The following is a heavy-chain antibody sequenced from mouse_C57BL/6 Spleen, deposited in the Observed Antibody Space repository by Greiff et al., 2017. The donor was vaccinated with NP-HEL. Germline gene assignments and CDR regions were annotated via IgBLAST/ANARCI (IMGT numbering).Heavy chain of an antibody. CDR3: AREPYYYGSSYLWDFDV. D-gene: IGHD1-1*01. J-gene: IGHJ1*03. CDR2: IYPRSGNT. CDR1: GYTFTSYG. Sequence: QVQLQQSGAELARPGASVKLSCKASGYTFTSYGISWVKQRTGQGLEWIGEIYPRSGNTYYNEKFKGKATLTADKSSSTAYMELRSLTSEDSAVYFCAREPYYYGSSYLWDFDVWGTGTTVTVSS. V-gene: IGHV1-81*01.